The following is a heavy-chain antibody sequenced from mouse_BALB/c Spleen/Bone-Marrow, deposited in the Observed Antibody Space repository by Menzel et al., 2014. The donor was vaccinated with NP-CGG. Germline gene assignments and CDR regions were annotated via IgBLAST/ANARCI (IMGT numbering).Heavy chain of an antibody. CDR2: INPGSGGT. J-gene: IGHJ2*01. V-gene: IGHV1-54*01. CDR1: GYAFTNYL. Sequence: QVQLKQSGAELVRPGTSVKVSCKASGYAFTNYLIEWVKQRPGRGLEWIGVINPGSGGTNYNEKFKGKATLTPDKSSSTAYMQLNCLTSDASAVYFCARGSYKSYYFDYWGQGTTLTVSS. CDR3: ARGSYKSYYFDY. D-gene: IGHD1-1*01.